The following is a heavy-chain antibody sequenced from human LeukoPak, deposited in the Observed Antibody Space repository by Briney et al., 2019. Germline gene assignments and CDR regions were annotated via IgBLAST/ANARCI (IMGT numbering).Heavy chain of an antibody. D-gene: IGHD4-17*01. CDR1: GFTFSSYG. J-gene: IGHJ4*02. CDR3: ARADYGDYDFDY. CDR2: IWYDGSNK. Sequence: GESLRLSCAASGFTFSSYGMHWVRQAPGKGLEWVAVIWYDGSNKYYADSVKGRFTISRDNSKNTLYLQMNSLRAEDTAVYYCARADYGDYDFDYWGQGTLVTVSS. V-gene: IGHV3-33*08.